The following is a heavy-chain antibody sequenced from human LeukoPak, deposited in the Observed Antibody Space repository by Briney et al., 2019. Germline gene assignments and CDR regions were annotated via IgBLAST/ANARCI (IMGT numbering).Heavy chain of an antibody. Sequence: PGGSLRLSCVASGFTVNRYYTNWVRRTPGKGLEWVSLIYSGGATDCADSVKGRFTISRDISKNTVYLQMTSLRAEDTAVYYCAKEDCSSSSCYAGNGMDVWGQGTTVTASS. D-gene: IGHD2-2*01. CDR1: GFTVNRYY. CDR2: IYSGGAT. J-gene: IGHJ6*02. CDR3: AKEDCSSSSCYAGNGMDV. V-gene: IGHV3-66*01.